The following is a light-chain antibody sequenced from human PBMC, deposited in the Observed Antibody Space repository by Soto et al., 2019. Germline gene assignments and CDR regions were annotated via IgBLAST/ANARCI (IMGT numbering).Light chain of an antibody. CDR1: QSISSW. V-gene: IGKV1-5*03. Sequence: IQLTQSPSTLSASVGDRLTITCRASQSISSWLAWYQQTPGKAPKLLIYKASSLESGVPSRFSGSGSGTEFTLTISSLQPDDFATYYCQHYNSYSEAFGQGTKVDIK. CDR2: KAS. CDR3: QHYNSYSEA. J-gene: IGKJ1*01.